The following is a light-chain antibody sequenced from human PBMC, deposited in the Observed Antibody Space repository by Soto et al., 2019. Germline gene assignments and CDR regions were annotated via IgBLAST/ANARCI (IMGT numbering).Light chain of an antibody. CDR2: WAS. J-gene: IGKJ1*01. CDR3: QQYYSTPQT. CDR1: QSVLSSSTNQNY. V-gene: IGKV4-1*01. Sequence: DIVVTQSPDSLAVYLGERATINCKSRQSVLSSSTNQNYLAWYQQKPGQPPKLLIYWASTRESGVPDRFSGSGSGTDFTLTISSLQAEDGAVYYCQQYYSTPQTFGQGNKVEIK.